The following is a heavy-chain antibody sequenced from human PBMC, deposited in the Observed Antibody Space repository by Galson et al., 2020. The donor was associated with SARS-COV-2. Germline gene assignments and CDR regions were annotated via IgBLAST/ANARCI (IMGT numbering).Heavy chain of an antibody. D-gene: IGHD2-15*01. J-gene: IGHJ4*02. CDR3: ARAGEYCSGGSCYSPRFDF. CDR1: GGTFSNYP. V-gene: IGHV1-69*10. Sequence: SVKVSCKPSGGTFSNYPISWVRQAPGQGLQWMGEVIPVLEISNYAQRFQGRLTIIADKSTSTAYMELSSLRSEDTAVYYCARAGEYCSGGSCYSPRFDFWGQGTLVTVSS. CDR2: VIPVLEIS.